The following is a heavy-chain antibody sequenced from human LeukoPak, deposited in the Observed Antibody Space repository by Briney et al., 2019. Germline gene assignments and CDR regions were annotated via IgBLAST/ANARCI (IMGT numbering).Heavy chain of an antibody. CDR2: INWNGGST. CDR1: GFTFDDYG. J-gene: IGHJ4*02. CDR3: ATMADFWSGYYGGLDY. D-gene: IGHD3-3*01. V-gene: IGHV3-20*04. Sequence: PGGXLRLSCAASGFTFDDYGMSWVRQAPGKGVEWVSGINWNGGSTVYADSVKGRFTISRDNDKNCLYLQMNSLRAEDTALYYCATMADFWSGYYGGLDYWGQGTLVTVSS.